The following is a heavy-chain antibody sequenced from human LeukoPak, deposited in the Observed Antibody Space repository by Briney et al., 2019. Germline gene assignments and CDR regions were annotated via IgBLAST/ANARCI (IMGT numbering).Heavy chain of an antibody. Sequence: GGSLRLSCAASGFTFSNYAMSWVRQAPGKGLQWASAISGSGGSTYYADSVKGRFTISRDNSKNTLFLQINSLRAEDTAVYYCAKGAYGYYYYGMDVWGRGTTVTVSS. CDR1: GFTFSNYA. D-gene: IGHD5-12*01. CDR2: ISGSGGST. J-gene: IGHJ6*02. CDR3: AKGAYGYYYYGMDV. V-gene: IGHV3-23*01.